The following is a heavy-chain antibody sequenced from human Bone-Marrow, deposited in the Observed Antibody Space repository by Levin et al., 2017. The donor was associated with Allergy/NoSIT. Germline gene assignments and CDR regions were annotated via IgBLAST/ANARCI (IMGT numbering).Heavy chain of an antibody. CDR3: ARDRPGDYYGMDV. CDR1: GDSIRSGAYS. Sequence: SQTLSLTCTVSGDSIRSGAYSWNWIRQPPGKGLEWIGYIFQSGSTYYNQSLKSRVTISIDRSKNHFSLKLNSVTAADTAVYYCARDRPGDYYGMDVWGQGTTVIVSS. CDR2: IFQSGST. V-gene: IGHV4-30-2*01. J-gene: IGHJ6*02.